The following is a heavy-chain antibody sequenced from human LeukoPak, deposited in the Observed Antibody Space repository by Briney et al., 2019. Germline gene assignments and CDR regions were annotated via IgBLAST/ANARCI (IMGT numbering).Heavy chain of an antibody. J-gene: IGHJ4*02. D-gene: IGHD2-15*01. Sequence: GGSLRLSCAASGFTFSSNAMHWVRQAPGKGLEWVAVVSNNRRNTYYGASVMGRFTISRDNSKNTLYLQMNSLRAEDTAVYYCAREGNGGYCSGGSCAYDCWGQGTLVTVSS. V-gene: IGHV3-30*04. CDR1: GFTFSSNA. CDR3: AREGNGGYCSGGSCAYDC. CDR2: VSNNRRNT.